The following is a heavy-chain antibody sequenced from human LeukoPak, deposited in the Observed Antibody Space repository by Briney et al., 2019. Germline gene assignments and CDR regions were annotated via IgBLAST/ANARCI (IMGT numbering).Heavy chain of an antibody. V-gene: IGHV3-23*01. J-gene: IGHJ4*02. CDR2: ISGSGGST. D-gene: IGHD3-10*01. Sequence: GGSLRLSCAASGSTFSSYAMSWVRQAPGKGLEWVSAISGSGGSTYYADSVKGRFTISRDNSKNTLYLQMNSLRAEDTAVYYCAKVYGSGSYYIDYWGQGTLVTVSS. CDR3: AKVYGSGSYYIDY. CDR1: GSTFSSYA.